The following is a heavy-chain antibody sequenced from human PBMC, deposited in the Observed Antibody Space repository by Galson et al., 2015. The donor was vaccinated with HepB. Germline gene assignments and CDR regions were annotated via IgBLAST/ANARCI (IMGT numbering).Heavy chain of an antibody. CDR2: INTSGGSR. Sequence: SLRLSCATSGFTFKSYAMRWVCQAPGKGLEWVSGINTSGGSRYYADSVKGRFTISRDNSNNTVFLQMRSLRAEDSAIYYCAKTMGEFELLAATIDHWGQGTHVIVSS. V-gene: IGHV3-23*01. J-gene: IGHJ4*02. CDR1: GFTFKSYA. CDR3: AKTMGEFELLAATIDH. D-gene: IGHD3-16*01.